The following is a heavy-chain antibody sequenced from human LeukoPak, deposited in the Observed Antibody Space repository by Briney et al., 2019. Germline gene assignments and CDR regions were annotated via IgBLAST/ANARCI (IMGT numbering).Heavy chain of an antibody. Sequence: GESLRLSCAASGFGFSSHWMHWVRQAPGKGLVWVSRSNSDGSVRNYADSVEGRFIFSRDNAKNTLYLQMNNLGVEDTAVYFCARDPSVNNAIGYNWFDHWGQGALVTVSS. V-gene: IGHV3-74*01. CDR1: GFGFSSHW. CDR3: ARDPSVNNAIGYNWFDH. J-gene: IGHJ5*02. CDR2: SNSDGSVR. D-gene: IGHD2/OR15-2a*01.